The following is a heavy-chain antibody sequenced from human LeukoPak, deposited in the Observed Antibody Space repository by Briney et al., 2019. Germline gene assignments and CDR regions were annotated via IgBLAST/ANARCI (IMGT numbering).Heavy chain of an antibody. V-gene: IGHV3-15*01. Sequence: GGSLRLSCAASGFTFSNAWMSWVRQAPGKGLEWVGRIKSKTDGGTTDYAAPVKGRFTISRDDSKNTLYLQMNSLKTEDTAVYYCTTARLRLRGYYYYGMDVWGKGTTVTVSS. D-gene: IGHD4-17*01. CDR3: TTARLRLRGYYYYGMDV. J-gene: IGHJ6*04. CDR2: IKSKTDGGTT. CDR1: GFTFSNAW.